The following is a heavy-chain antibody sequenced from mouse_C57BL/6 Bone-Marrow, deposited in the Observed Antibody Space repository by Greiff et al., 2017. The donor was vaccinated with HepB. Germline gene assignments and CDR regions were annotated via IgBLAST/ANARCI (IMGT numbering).Heavy chain of an antibody. D-gene: IGHD1-1*01. CDR3: AREITTVVADYFDY. CDR1: GYAFSSYW. Sequence: QVQLQQSGAELVKPGASVKISCKASGYAFSSYWMNWVKQRPGKGLEWIGQIYPGDGDTNYNGKFKGKATLTADKSSSTAYMQLSSLTSEDSAVYFCAREITTVVADYFDYWGQGTTLTVSS. J-gene: IGHJ2*01. V-gene: IGHV1-80*01. CDR2: IYPGDGDT.